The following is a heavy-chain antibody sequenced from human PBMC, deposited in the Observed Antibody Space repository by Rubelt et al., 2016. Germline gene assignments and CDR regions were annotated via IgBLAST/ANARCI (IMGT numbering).Heavy chain of an antibody. CDR2: INHSGST. V-gene: IGHV4-34*01. CDR1: GGSFSGYY. D-gene: IGHD3-3*01. Sequence: QVQLQQWGAGLLKPSETLSLTCAVYGGSFSGYYWSWIRQPPGKGLEWIGEINHSGSTNYNPSLKSRVTISVDTAKNQLSLKLSSVTAADTAVYYCARGFGVVKRGFDYWGQGTLVTVSS. J-gene: IGHJ4*02. CDR3: ARGFGVVKRGFDY.